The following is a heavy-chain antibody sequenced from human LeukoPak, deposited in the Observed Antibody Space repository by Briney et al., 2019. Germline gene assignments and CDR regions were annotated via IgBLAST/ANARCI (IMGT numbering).Heavy chain of an antibody. J-gene: IGHJ5*02. CDR3: ARRQKYCSSTSCLYWFDP. V-gene: IGHV4-59*08. CDR1: GGSISSYY. CDR2: IYYSGST. D-gene: IGHD2-2*01. Sequence: SETLSLTCTVSGGSISSYYWSWIRQPPGKGLEWIGYIYYSGSTNYNPSLKSRVTISVDTSKNQFSLKLSSVTAADTAVYYCARRQKYCSSTSCLYWFDPWGQGTLVTVPS.